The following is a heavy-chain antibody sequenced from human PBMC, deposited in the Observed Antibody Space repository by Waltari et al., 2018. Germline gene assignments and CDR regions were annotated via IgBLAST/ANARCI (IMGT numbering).Heavy chain of an antibody. CDR2: INPNRGGT. V-gene: IGHV1-2*04. D-gene: IGHD2-15*01. Sequence: QMQLVQSGTEVKKPGPSVKVSCKASGYTFTGYYMPWVRQAPGKGLEWKGWINPNRGGTNYEQKFQGWVTMNRDTSISTAYMELSRLRSDDTAVYYCARASTTLYGMDVWGQGNTVTVSS. J-gene: IGHJ6*02. CDR1: GYTFTGYY. CDR3: ARASTTLYGMDV.